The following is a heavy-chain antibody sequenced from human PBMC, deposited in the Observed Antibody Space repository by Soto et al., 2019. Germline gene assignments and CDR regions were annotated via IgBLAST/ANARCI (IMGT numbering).Heavy chain of an antibody. CDR3: AISSGSYPDNYYYYGMDV. D-gene: IGHD1-26*01. CDR1: GYTFTGYY. Sequence: ASVKVSCKASGYTFTGYYMHWVRQAPGQGLEWMGWINPNSGGTNYAQKFQGWVTMTRDTSISTAYMELSRLRSDDTAVYYCAISSGSYPDNYYYYGMDVWGQGTTVTVSS. J-gene: IGHJ6*02. CDR2: INPNSGGT. V-gene: IGHV1-2*04.